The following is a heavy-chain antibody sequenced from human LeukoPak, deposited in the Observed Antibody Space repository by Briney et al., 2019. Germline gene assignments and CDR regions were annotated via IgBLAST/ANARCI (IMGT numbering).Heavy chain of an antibody. CDR1: GYTFTSYA. CDR3: ARDGYNYGLDN. J-gene: IGHJ4*02. Sequence: PGASVKVSCKASGYTFTSYAMHWVRQAPGQGLEWMGWISPYNGNINYAQKLQGRVTMTTDTSTNTAYMELRSLRSDDTAVYYCARDGYNYGLDNWGQGTLVTVSS. D-gene: IGHD5-18*01. CDR2: ISPYNGNI. V-gene: IGHV1-18*01.